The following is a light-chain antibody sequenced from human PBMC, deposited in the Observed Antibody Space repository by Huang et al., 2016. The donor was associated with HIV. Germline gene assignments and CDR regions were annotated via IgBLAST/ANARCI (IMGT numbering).Light chain of an antibody. CDR1: QSVSSY. CDR2: DAS. J-gene: IGKJ4*01. V-gene: IGKV3-11*01. Sequence: EIVLTQSPATLSLSPGERATLSCRASQSVSSYFAWYQKKPGQAPRLLIYDASTRATGFPARFSGSGSGTDFTLTISSREPEDFVVYYCQQRSSWPLTFGGGTKLEIK. CDR3: QQRSSWPLT.